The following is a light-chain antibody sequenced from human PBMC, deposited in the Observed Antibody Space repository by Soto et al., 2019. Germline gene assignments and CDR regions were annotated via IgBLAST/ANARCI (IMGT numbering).Light chain of an antibody. Sequence: QSALTQPASVSGSPGQSIAISCTGTNSDVGAYNYVSWYQQHPGKAPKLMIYDVSNRPSGVSNRFSGSKSDNTASLTISGLQAEDEADYYCSSYTSSSTYVFGSGTKLTVL. CDR3: SSYTSSSTYV. J-gene: IGLJ1*01. V-gene: IGLV2-14*01. CDR1: NSDVGAYNY. CDR2: DVS.